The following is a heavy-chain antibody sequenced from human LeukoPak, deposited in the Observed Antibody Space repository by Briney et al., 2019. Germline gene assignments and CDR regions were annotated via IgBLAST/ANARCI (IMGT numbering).Heavy chain of an antibody. CDR3: ARDWVAAAGPYYYYYGMDV. CDR2: INPNSGGT. D-gene: IGHD6-13*01. CDR1: GYTFTGYY. Sequence: ASVKVSCKASGYTFTGYYMHWVRQAPGQGLEWVGWINPNSGGTNYAQKFQGRVTMTRDTSISTAYMELSRLRSDDTAVYYCARDWVAAAGPYYYYYGMDVWGQGTTVTVSS. J-gene: IGHJ6*02. V-gene: IGHV1-2*02.